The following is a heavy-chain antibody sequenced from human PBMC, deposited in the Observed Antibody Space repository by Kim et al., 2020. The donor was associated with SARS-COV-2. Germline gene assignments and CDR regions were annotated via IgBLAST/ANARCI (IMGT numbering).Heavy chain of an antibody. Sequence: GGSLRLSCAASGFTFSSYAMHWVRQAPGKGLEWVAVISYDGSNKYYADSVKGRFTISRDNSKNTLYLQMNSLRAEDTAVYYCARLGEIVVVPVGMDVWGQGTTVTVSS. CDR3: ARLGEIVVVPVGMDV. V-gene: IGHV3-30-3*01. J-gene: IGHJ6*02. CDR1: GFTFSSYA. CDR2: ISYDGSNK. D-gene: IGHD2-2*01.